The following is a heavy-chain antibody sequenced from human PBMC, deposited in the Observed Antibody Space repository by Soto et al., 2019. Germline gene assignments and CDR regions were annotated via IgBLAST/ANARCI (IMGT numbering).Heavy chain of an antibody. CDR1: GLTFSSYP. V-gene: IGHV3-23*01. Sequence: EVQLLESGGGLVQPGGSLRLSCAASGLTFSSYPMSWVRQAPGKGLEWVSTISGSGDTTYYADSVKGRFTISRDNSKNTLFLQMNSLTGEDTAIYYCATPSVTTVALFDYWGQGTLDTVSS. CDR2: ISGSGDTT. CDR3: ATPSVTTVALFDY. D-gene: IGHD4-17*01. J-gene: IGHJ4*02.